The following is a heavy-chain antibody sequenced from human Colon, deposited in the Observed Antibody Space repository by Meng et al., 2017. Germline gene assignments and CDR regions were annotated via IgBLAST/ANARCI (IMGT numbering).Heavy chain of an antibody. D-gene: IGHD5-18*01. J-gene: IGHJ6*02. CDR3: ARVDDVGYSYGGKYGMDV. Sequence: ASVKVSCKASGYNFNNYYIHWVRQAPGQGLEWMGIINPNGGSTSYAQKFKGRVTMTRDTSPSTVSMELSSLRSEDTAEYYCARVDDVGYSYGGKYGMDVWGQGTMVTVSS. CDR2: INPNGGST. V-gene: IGHV1-46*02. CDR1: GYNFNNYY.